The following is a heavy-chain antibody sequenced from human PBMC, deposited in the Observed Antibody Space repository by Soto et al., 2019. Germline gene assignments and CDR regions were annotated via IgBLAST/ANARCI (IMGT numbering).Heavy chain of an antibody. J-gene: IGHJ4*02. CDR3: ARGPDDSDVPRWDY. CDR1: GYNFNQYY. V-gene: IGHV1-46*02. Sequence: QVQLMQSGAEVRKPGASVRLSCETSGYNFNQYYIHWVRQVPGQGLEWMGIINLRGGTTEYAHKFRGRVTVTGDTSTRTAYMELRSLRSDDTAIYFCARGPDDSDVPRWDYWGQGTLVTVSS. CDR2: INLRGGTT. D-gene: IGHD4-17*01.